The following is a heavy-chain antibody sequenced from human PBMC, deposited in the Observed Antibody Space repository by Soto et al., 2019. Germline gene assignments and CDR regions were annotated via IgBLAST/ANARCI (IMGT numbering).Heavy chain of an antibody. CDR1: GYTFTSYG. CDR2: ISAYNGNT. CDR3: ASVDDYGDYPSFDY. J-gene: IGHJ4*02. V-gene: IGHV1-18*01. D-gene: IGHD4-17*01. Sequence: GGSVKVSCKASGYTFTSYGISWVRQAPGQGLEWMGWISAYNGNTNYAQKLQGRVTMTTDTSTSTAYMELRSLRSDDTAVYYCASVDDYGDYPSFDYWGQGTLVTVSS.